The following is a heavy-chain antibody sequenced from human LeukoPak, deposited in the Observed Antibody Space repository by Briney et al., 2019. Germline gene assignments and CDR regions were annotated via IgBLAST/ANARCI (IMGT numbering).Heavy chain of an antibody. V-gene: IGHV3-30*18. Sequence: GGSLRLSCAASGFTFSSYGMHWVRRAPGKGLEWVAVISYDGSNKYYADSVKGRFTISRDYSKNTLFLQMNSLRAEDTAVYYCAKDRQQQLVLDYFDYWGQGTLVTVSS. CDR3: AKDRQQQLVLDYFDY. CDR2: ISYDGSNK. J-gene: IGHJ4*02. D-gene: IGHD6-13*01. CDR1: GFTFSSYG.